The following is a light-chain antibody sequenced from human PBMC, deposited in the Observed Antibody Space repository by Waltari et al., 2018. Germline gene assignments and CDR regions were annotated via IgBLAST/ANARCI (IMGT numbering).Light chain of an antibody. CDR2: GND. J-gene: IGLJ2*01. V-gene: IGLV1-51*02. CDR1: TSNIGDNY. Sequence: QSVLTQPPSVSAAPGQKVTISCSGITSNIGDNYVSWYQQFPGAAPKVLIYGNDKRTTGTPDRFSASKSGTSATLDITGLQTGDEADYFCGTWDNTLSPVFGGGTTVTVL. CDR3: GTWDNTLSPV.